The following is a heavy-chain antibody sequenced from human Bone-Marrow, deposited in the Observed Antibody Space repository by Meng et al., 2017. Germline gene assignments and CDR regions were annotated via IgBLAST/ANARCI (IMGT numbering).Heavy chain of an antibody. D-gene: IGHD3-22*01. Sequence: FGWGSVEPGGSCRLSYAGAGFTFSNAWMSWVRQAPGKGLEWVGRIKSKTDGETADYAAPVKGRFTISRDDSQNTLYLQMNSLKTEDTGVYYCQWLSTHPPDQWGQGTLVTVSS. J-gene: IGHJ4*01. CDR2: IKSKTDGETA. V-gene: IGHV3-15*01. CDR1: GFTFSNAW. CDR3: QWLSTHPPDQ.